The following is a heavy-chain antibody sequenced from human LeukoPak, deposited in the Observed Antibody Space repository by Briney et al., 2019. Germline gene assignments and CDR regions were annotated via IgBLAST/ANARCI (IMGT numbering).Heavy chain of an antibody. CDR1: GGSVSSGSYY. D-gene: IGHD2-15*01. CDR3: ARRGTAYCRGGNCYSDKYFDY. V-gene: IGHV4-61*10. J-gene: IGHJ4*02. CDR2: INYSGNT. Sequence: ETLSLTCTVSGGSVSSGSYYWSWIRQPAGKGLEWIGEINYSGNTNYNRSLKSRVTISADTSKNQFSLRLSSVTAADTAVYYCARRGTAYCRGGNCYSDKYFDYWGQGTQVTVSS.